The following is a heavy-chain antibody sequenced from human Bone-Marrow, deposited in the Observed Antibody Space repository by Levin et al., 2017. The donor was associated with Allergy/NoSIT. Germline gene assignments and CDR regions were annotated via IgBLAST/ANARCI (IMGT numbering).Heavy chain of an antibody. CDR3: ARGSVLRYFDWSPEDSIIDY. D-gene: IGHD3-9*01. J-gene: IGHJ4*02. CDR1: GFNFRSYS. CDR2: ISSTASTI. Sequence: TGGSLRLSCTPFGFNFRSYSMVWVRQAPGKGLEWVSYISSTASTIHYADSVKGRFTISRENAENALYLQMNSLRADDTAVYYCARGSVLRYFDWSPEDSIIDYWGQGTLVTVSS. V-gene: IGHV3-48*01.